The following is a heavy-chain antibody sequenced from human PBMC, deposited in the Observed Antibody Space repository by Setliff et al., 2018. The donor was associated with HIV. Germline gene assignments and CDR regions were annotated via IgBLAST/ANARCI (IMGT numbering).Heavy chain of an antibody. Sequence: ASVKVSCKASGYTFTSYGISWVRQASGQGLEWTGIINPNGGSTTYAQKFQGRVTMTRDTSTSTVYMELSSLRSEDTAMYYCARGESVAAGTGVCDYWGQGTLVTVSS. CDR1: GYTFTSYG. D-gene: IGHD6-13*01. V-gene: IGHV1-46*01. J-gene: IGHJ4*02. CDR2: INPNGGST. CDR3: ARGESVAAGTGVCDY.